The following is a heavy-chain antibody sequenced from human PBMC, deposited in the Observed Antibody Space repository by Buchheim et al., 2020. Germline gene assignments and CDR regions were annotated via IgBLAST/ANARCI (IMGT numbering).Heavy chain of an antibody. V-gene: IGHV3-7*04. CDR2: IKQDGSEK. Sequence: EVQLVQSGGGLVQPGGSLRLSCAASGFSFSSYWMTWVRQAPGKGLEWVANIKQDGSEKYFVDSVKGRFTISRDNVKKSLFLQMNSLGAEDTAVYFCARGGVDFDFWGQGTL. J-gene: IGHJ4*02. CDR1: GFSFSSYW. CDR3: ARGGVDFDF. D-gene: IGHD5-12*01.